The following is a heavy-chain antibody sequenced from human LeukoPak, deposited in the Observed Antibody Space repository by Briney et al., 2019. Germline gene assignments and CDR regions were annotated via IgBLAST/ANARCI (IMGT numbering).Heavy chain of an antibody. CDR3: VRDGDAYNFDY. CDR1: GFTFSNYW. D-gene: IGHD5-24*01. V-gene: IGHV3-74*01. CDR2: IKGDGSFT. J-gene: IGHJ4*02. Sequence: GSLRLSCAASGFTFSNYWIHLVRQAPGKGLVWVSRIKGDGSFTNYADSVKGRFTISRDNAKNTLYLQMNSLRAEDTAVYYCVRDGDAYNFDYWGQGTLVTVSS.